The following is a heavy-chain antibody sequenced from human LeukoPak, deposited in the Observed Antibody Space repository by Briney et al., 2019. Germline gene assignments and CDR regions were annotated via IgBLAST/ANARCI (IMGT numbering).Heavy chain of an antibody. Sequence: SETLSLTCTVSGASVSGSAYYWGWFRQPPGKGLEWIGNIYYSGSTYYNESLESRVTISVATSKNQFSLKLSSVTAADTAVYYCARAPSDSSGYSSYYYYMDVWGKGTTVTVSS. D-gene: IGHD3-22*01. CDR2: IYYSGST. V-gene: IGHV4-39*07. J-gene: IGHJ6*03. CDR1: GASVSGSAYY. CDR3: ARAPSDSSGYSSYYYYMDV.